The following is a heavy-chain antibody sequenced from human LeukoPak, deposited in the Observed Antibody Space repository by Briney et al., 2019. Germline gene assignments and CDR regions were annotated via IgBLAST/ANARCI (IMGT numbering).Heavy chain of an antibody. CDR1: GHTFTSYD. Sequence: ASVKVSCKASGHTFTSYDINWVRQATGQGLEWMGWMNPNSGNTGYAQKFQGGVTITRNTSISTAYMGLSSLRSEDTAVYYCARDAYKLEAGTVWFDPWGQGTLVTVSS. V-gene: IGHV1-8*03. J-gene: IGHJ5*02. D-gene: IGHD1-1*01. CDR2: MNPNSGNT. CDR3: ARDAYKLEAGTVWFDP.